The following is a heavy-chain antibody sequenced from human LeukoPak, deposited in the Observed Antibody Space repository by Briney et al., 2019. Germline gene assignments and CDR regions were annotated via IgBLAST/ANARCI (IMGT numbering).Heavy chain of an antibody. CDR2: ISSSSSYI. Sequence: GGSLRLSCAASGFTFSSYSMNWVRQAPGKGLEWVSSISSSSSYIYYADSVKGRFTISRDNAKDSLYLQMNSLRAEDTAVYYCARDGIYDFWSGYYAGAHDAFDIWGQGTMVTVSS. CDR1: GFTFSSYS. V-gene: IGHV3-21*01. J-gene: IGHJ3*02. CDR3: ARDGIYDFWSGYYAGAHDAFDI. D-gene: IGHD3-3*01.